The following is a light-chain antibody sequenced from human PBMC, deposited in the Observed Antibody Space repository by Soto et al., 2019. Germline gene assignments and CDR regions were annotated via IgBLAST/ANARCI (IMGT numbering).Light chain of an antibody. CDR2: AAS. CDR3: QQSYSPPPIT. CDR1: QSIGRF. J-gene: IGKJ5*01. V-gene: IGKV1-39*01. Sequence: DIQMTQSPSSLSASVGDRVTITCRASQSIGRFLNWYQQKPGKAPTLLFYAASSLQSGVPSRFSGSGSGTDFTLTISSLQPEDFATYYCQQSYSPPPITFGQGTRLEIK.